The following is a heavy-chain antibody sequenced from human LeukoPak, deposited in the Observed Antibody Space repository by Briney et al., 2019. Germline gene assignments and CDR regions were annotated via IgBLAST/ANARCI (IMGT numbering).Heavy chain of an antibody. D-gene: IGHD1-26*01. V-gene: IGHV3-23*01. CDR3: ARLSVYSRGYPVWVMV. CDR2: ISGRGDST. J-gene: IGHJ3*01. Sequence: GGTLSLPCAPSGFTFSNYGMSWVRQAPGKGLEWVSSISGRGDSTYYGAFVKGRFTISRDNSKNTLYFKMNTLRAGDTLVFFLARLSVYSRGYPVWVMVCGEGTMGSVSS. CDR1: GFTFSNYG.